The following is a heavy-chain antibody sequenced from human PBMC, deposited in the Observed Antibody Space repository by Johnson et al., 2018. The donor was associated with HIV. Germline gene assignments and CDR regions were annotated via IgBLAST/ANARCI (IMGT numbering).Heavy chain of an antibody. CDR2: ISSSGST. D-gene: IGHD3-10*01. J-gene: IGHJ3*02. Sequence: QVQLVESGGGLVKPGGSLRLSCAASGFTFSDYYMSWIRQAPGKGLEWVSYISSSGSTGYADSVKGRFTISRDNAKNSLYLQMASLRAEDTAVYYCARDKGYYGSGTDAFDIWGQGTLVTVSS. V-gene: IGHV3-11*06. CDR3: ARDKGYYGSGTDAFDI. CDR1: GFTFSDYY.